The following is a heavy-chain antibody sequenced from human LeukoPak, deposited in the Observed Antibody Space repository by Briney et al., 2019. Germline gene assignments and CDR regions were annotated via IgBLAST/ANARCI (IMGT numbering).Heavy chain of an antibody. J-gene: IGHJ4*02. CDR3: ARDWRPSSSSAYFDY. CDR2: IIPIFGTA. Sequence: ASVKVSCKASGGTFSSYAISWVRQAPGQGLEWMGGIIPIFGTANYAQKFQGRVTITTDESTSTAYMELSSLRSEDTAVYYCARDWRPSSSSAYFDYWGQGTLVTVSS. CDR1: GGTFSSYA. V-gene: IGHV1-69*05. D-gene: IGHD6-6*01.